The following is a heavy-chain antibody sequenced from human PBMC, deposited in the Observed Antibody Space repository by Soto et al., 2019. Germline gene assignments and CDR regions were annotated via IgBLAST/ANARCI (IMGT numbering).Heavy chain of an antibody. J-gene: IGHJ6*03. D-gene: IGHD3-3*01. CDR1: GFILSSYA. V-gene: IGHV3-64*01. Sequence: PGGSLRLSCATSGFILSSYAMHWVRQAPGKGLEYVSAISSNGGSTYYANSVKGRFTISRDNSKNTLYLQMGSLRAEDMAVYYCATALFRITIFGVYMDVWGKGTTVTVSS. CDR3: ATALFRITIFGVYMDV. CDR2: ISSNGGST.